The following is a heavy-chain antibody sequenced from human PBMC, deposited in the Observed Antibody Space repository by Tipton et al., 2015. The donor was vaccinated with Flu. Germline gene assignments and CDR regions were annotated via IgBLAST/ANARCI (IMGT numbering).Heavy chain of an antibody. CDR3: ARGTGWGRRV. D-gene: IGHD3-16*01. Sequence: TLSLTCTVSGGSISSYYGSWIRQPAGQGLEWIGRIYSSGRTNYNSSLKSRVTMSVDTSKNQFSLKLSSVTAADTAVYYCARGTGWGRRVWGQGTLVTVSS. CDR2: IYSSGRT. J-gene: IGHJ4*02. V-gene: IGHV4-4*07. CDR1: GGSISSYY.